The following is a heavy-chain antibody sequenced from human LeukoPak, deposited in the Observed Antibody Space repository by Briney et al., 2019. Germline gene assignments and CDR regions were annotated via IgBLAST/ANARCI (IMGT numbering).Heavy chain of an antibody. CDR2: ISGSGGST. CDR3: ARGDSRYFDWLLTGFDY. CDR1: GFTFSSYA. J-gene: IGHJ4*02. D-gene: IGHD3-9*01. Sequence: PGGSLRLSCVVSGFTFSSYAMGWVRQAPGKGLEWVSAISGSGGSTYYADSVKGRFTISRDNAKNSLYLQMNSLRAEDTAVYYCARGDSRYFDWLLTGFDYWGQGTLVTVSS. V-gene: IGHV3-23*01.